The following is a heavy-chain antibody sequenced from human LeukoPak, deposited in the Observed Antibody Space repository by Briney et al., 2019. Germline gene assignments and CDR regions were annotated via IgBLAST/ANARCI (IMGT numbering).Heavy chain of an antibody. D-gene: IGHD6-6*01. Sequence: GGSLRLSCAASGFTFSSYAMHWVRQAPGKGLEWVAVISYDGSNKYYADSVRGRFTISRDNSKNTLYLQMNSLKTEDTAVYYCTRYSSSDNWFDPWGQGTLVTVS. CDR2: ISYDGSNK. V-gene: IGHV3-30-3*01. J-gene: IGHJ5*02. CDR1: GFTFSSYA. CDR3: TRYSSSDNWFDP.